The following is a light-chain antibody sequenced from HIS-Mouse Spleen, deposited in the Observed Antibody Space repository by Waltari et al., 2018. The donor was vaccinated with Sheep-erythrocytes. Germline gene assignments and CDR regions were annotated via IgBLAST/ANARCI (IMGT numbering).Light chain of an antibody. V-gene: IGLV2-11*01. Sequence: QSALTQPRSVSGSPGQSVTIACTGTSSHVGGYHYVSWYQQHPGKAPKLMIYDVSKRPSGFPDRFSGSKSGNTASLTISGLQAEDEADYYCCSYAGSYNHVFATGTKVTVL. CDR3: CSYAGSYNHV. J-gene: IGLJ1*01. CDR1: SSHVGGYHY. CDR2: DVS.